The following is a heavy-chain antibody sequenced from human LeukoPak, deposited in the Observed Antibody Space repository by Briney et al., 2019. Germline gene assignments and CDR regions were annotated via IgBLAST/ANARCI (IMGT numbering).Heavy chain of an antibody. D-gene: IGHD5-18*01. CDR2: INPNSGDS. Sequence: GASVKVSCKASGYTFTGYSMHWVRQAPGQGLEWMGWINPNSGDSHHAQKFQGRVTMTRDTSISTAYMELSRLRSDDTAVYYCAREVGGILVFDYWGQGTLVTVSS. CDR1: GYTFTGYS. J-gene: IGHJ4*02. CDR3: AREVGGILVFDY. V-gene: IGHV1-2*02.